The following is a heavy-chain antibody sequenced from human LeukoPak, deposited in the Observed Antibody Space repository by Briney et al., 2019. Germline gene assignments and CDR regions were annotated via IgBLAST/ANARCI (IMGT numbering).Heavy chain of an antibody. CDR3: ARGSYRPVY. V-gene: IGHV3-48*03. J-gene: IGHJ4*02. CDR2: ISSSGSTI. CDR1: GFTFSSYE. Sequence: GGSLRLSCAASGFTFSSYEMNWVRQAPGKGLEWVSYISSSGSTIYYADSVKGRFTVSRDNAENSLYLQMNSLRAEDTAVYYCARGSYRPVYWGQGTLVTVSS. D-gene: IGHD1-26*01.